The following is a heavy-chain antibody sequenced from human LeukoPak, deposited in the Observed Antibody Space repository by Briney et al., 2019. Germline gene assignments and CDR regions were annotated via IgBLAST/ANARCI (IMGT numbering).Heavy chain of an antibody. CDR1: GFTFSSYA. J-gene: IGHJ6*02. V-gene: IGHV3-30-3*01. CDR3: ARGYYGMDV. CDR2: ISYDGSNK. Sequence: GGSLRLSCEASGFTFSSYAMHWVRQAPGKGLEWVAVISYDGSNKYYADSVKGRFTISRDNSKNTLYLQMNSLRAEDTAVYYCARGYYGMDVWGQGTTVTVSS.